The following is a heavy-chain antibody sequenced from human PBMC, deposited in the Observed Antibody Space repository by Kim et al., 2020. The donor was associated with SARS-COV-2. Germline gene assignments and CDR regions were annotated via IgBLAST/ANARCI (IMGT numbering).Heavy chain of an antibody. D-gene: IGHD2-15*01. CDR1: GGSISSSRFC. CDR2: ICYHGGT. J-gene: IGHJ4*01. Sequence: SETLSLTCTVSGGSISSSRFCWGWIRQPPGKGLEWIGSICYHGGTSYSPPLKSRVTISADTSKNQFSLKLNSVTAADTAMYYCAGVFPDVPTHHVDYWG. CDR3: AGVFPDVPTHHVDY. V-gene: IGHV4-39*07.